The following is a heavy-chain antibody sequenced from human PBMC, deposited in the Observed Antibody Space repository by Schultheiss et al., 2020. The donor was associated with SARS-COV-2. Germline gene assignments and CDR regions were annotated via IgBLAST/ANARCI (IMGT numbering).Heavy chain of an antibody. CDR2: IGTAGDT. Sequence: GGSLRLSCAASGFTFSNYDMHWVRQATGKGLEWVSAIGTAGDTYYPGSVKGRFTISRENAKNSLYLQMNSLRAGDTAVYYCARGYFWNGYANMNVWGKGTTVTVSS. J-gene: IGHJ6*03. CDR1: GFTFSNYD. V-gene: IGHV3-13*01. D-gene: IGHD3-3*01. CDR3: ARGYFWNGYANMNV.